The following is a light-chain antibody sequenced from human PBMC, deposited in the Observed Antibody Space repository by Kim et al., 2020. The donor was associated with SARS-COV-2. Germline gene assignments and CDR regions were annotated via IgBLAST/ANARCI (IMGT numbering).Light chain of an antibody. CDR2: GAS. J-gene: IGKJ4*01. V-gene: IGKV3-20*01. CDR3: QQCGGSSLT. Sequence: EIVLTQSPGTLSLSPGERATLSCRASQSISNFFLAWYQQKPGQAPRLLIHGASNRATGIPDRFSGSGSGTDFTLTISRLEPEDFAVYYCQQCGGSSLTFGEGTKVDIK. CDR1: QSISNFF.